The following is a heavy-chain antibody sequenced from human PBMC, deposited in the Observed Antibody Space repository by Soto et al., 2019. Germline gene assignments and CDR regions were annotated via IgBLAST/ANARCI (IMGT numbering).Heavy chain of an antibody. V-gene: IGHV3-23*01. CDR3: AKADTGWFAP. Sequence: EQLLESGGDLVQPGGSLRLSCAASGFTFGQFVMTWVRQAPGKGLEWVSTITGSSGSTTYTETVKGRFTISRDNSKNSLYLQMNNLRADDTAIYYCAKADTGWFAPWDRGTLVTVSS. J-gene: IGHJ5*02. CDR1: GFTFGQFV. D-gene: IGHD3-10*01. CDR2: ITGSSGST.